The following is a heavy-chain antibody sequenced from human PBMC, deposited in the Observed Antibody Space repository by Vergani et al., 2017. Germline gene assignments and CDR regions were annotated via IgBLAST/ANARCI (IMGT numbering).Heavy chain of an antibody. CDR1: GFTFSGSA. J-gene: IGHJ3*02. Sequence: EVQLVESGGGLVKPGGSLKLSCAASGFTFSGSAMHWVRQASGKGLEWVGRIRSKANSYATAYAASVKGRFTISRDDSKSYLYLQMNSLQTEDTALYYCVRVKGSNWNDHLYDIWGQGTLVTVSS. CDR3: VRVKGSNWNDHLYDI. D-gene: IGHD1-1*01. V-gene: IGHV3-73*01. CDR2: IRSKANSYAT.